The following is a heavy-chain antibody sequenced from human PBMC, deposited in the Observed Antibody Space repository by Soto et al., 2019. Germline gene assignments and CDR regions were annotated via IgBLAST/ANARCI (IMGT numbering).Heavy chain of an antibody. Sequence: GSLRLSCATSGFNFGSYGMHWVRQAPGKGLEWVAVIWYDGSNKYYADSVKGRFTISRDNSKNTLYLQMNSLRAEDTAVYYCARDRFISITISGVDAWGQRNLVTVSS. CDR1: GFNFGSYG. CDR3: ARDRFISITISGVDA. D-gene: IGHD3-3*01. V-gene: IGHV3-33*01. J-gene: IGHJ4*02. CDR2: IWYDGSNK.